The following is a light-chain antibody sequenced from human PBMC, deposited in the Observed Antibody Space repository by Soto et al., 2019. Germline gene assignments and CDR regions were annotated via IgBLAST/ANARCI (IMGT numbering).Light chain of an antibody. J-gene: IGKJ3*01. CDR2: AAS. V-gene: IGKV1-39*01. CDR1: QSISRY. Sequence: DVPMTQSPSSLSASAGDRVTITCRASQSISRYLNWYQQKPGKAPELLVYAASTLQGGVPSRFSGGGSETDFTLTISSLQPEDVATYYCQQSYRNPFTFGPGTTVDVK. CDR3: QQSYRNPFT.